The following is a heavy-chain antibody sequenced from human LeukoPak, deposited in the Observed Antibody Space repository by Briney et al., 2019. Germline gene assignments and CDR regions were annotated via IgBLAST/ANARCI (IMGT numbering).Heavy chain of an antibody. J-gene: IGHJ6*03. D-gene: IGHD3-22*01. CDR3: ARLKFYDSTGYSPGYCMDV. CDR2: IYGSGIT. V-gene: IGHV4-4*07. CDR1: GGSIISNY. Sequence: SETLSLTCTVSGGSIISNYWSWIRQSAGTGLEWIGRIYGSGITDYNPSLKSRVTMSLDTSRKQFSLRLTSVTAADTAVYYCARLKFYDSTGYSPGYCMDVWGKGTTVSVFS.